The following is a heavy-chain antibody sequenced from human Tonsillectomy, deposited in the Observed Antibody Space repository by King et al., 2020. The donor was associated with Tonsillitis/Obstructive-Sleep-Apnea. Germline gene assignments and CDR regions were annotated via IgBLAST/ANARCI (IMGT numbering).Heavy chain of an antibody. CDR1: GGISSYY. D-gene: IGHD6-19*01. Sequence: VQLQESGPGLVKPSETLSLTCTVSGGISSYYWSWIRQPPGKGLEWIGYIYNSGSTNYNPSLKSRVTISVDTSKNQVSLKLSSVTAADTAVYYCCGYSSGWYESWFDPWGQGTLVTVSS. CDR2: IYNSGST. J-gene: IGHJ5*02. V-gene: IGHV4-59*01. CDR3: CGYSSGWYESWFDP.